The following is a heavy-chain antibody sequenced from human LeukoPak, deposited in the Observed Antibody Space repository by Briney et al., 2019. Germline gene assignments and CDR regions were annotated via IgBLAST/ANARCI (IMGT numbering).Heavy chain of an antibody. CDR3: ARGLGDNWNYGEWFDP. Sequence: GASVKVSCKASGYTFTGYYMHWVRQAPGQGLEWMGWMNPNSGNTGYAQKFQGRVTITRNTSISTAYMELSSLRSEDTAVYYCARGLGDNWNYGEWFDPWGQGTLVTVSS. CDR2: MNPNSGNT. V-gene: IGHV1-8*03. J-gene: IGHJ5*02. CDR1: GYTFTGYY. D-gene: IGHD1-7*01.